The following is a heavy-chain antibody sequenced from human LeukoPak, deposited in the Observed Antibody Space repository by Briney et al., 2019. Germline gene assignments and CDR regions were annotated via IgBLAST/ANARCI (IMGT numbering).Heavy chain of an antibody. CDR1: GYTLTELS. CDR2: FDPEDGET. D-gene: IGHD6-13*01. J-gene: IGHJ5*02. Sequence: GASVKVSCKVSGYTLTELSMHWVRQAPGKGLEWMGGFDPEDGETIYAQKFQGRVTMTTDTSTNTAYMELRSLRSDDTAVYYCAKDVTLGSWYGWFDPWGQGTLVIVSS. V-gene: IGHV1-24*01. CDR3: AKDVTLGSWYGWFDP.